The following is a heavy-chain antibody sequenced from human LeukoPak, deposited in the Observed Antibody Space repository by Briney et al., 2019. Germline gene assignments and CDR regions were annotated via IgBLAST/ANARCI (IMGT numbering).Heavy chain of an antibody. V-gene: IGHV4-4*07. J-gene: IGHJ3*02. Sequence: SETLSLTCSVSGGSISSYYWSWLRQPAGKGLEWIWRIHTRGGTEYNPSLKSRVTMSVDTSKNQFSLKLISVTAADTALYFCARDDNSGYYDDAFEIWGQGTLVTVSS. CDR2: IHTRGGT. D-gene: IGHD5-12*01. CDR1: GGSISSYY. CDR3: ARDDNSGYYDDAFEI.